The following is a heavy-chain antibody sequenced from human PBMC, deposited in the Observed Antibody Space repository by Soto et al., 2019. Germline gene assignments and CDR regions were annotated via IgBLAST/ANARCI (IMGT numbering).Heavy chain of an antibody. CDR2: ISNDGSNK. J-gene: IGHJ2*01. CDR3: AKPFDSSGYYGLDL. V-gene: IGHV3-30*18. CDR1: GFSFSTYG. Sequence: GGSLRLSCAASGFSFSTYGMHWVRQAPGKGLEWVAFISNDGSNKYYADSVKGRFTISRDNSKNTLYLQMNSLRAEDTAVYYCAKPFDSSGYYGLDLWGRGTLVTVSS. D-gene: IGHD3-22*01.